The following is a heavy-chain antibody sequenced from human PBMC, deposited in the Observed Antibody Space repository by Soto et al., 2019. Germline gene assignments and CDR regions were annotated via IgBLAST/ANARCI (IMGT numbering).Heavy chain of an antibody. CDR1: GFSFRSYA. Sequence: EVQLVESGGGLVQPGGSLRLSCAASGFSFRSYAMHWVRLAPGKGLEHVSAISTNGDATYFANFVKGRFTISRDNSKHTLYLEMGSLRAEDMAVYYCAREELYSGFDYWGQGTLVTVSS. D-gene: IGHD1-7*01. V-gene: IGHV3-64*01. CDR2: ISTNGDAT. J-gene: IGHJ4*02. CDR3: AREELYSGFDY.